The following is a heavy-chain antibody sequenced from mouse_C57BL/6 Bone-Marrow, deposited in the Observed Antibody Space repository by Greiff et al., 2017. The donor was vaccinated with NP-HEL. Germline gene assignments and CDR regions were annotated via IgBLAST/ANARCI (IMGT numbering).Heavy chain of an antibody. J-gene: IGHJ3*01. V-gene: IGHV1-81*01. D-gene: IGHD1-1*01. CDR3: ARSTTTVVAEAY. CDR1: GYTFTSYG. CDR2: IYPRSGNT. Sequence: VKVVESGAELARPGASVKLSCKASGYTFTSYGISWVKQRTGQGLEWIGEIYPRSGNTYYNEKFKGKATLTADKSSSTAYMELRSLTSEDSAVYFCARSTTTVVAEAYWGQGTLVTVSA.